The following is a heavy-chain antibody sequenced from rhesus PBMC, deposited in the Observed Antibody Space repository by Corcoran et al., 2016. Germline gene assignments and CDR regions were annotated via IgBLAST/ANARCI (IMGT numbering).Heavy chain of an antibody. CDR2: ISGSSGST. Sequence: QVQLQESGPGLVKPSETLSLTCAVPGGSVSSSNWWSWIRPLPGTGLDGIGYISGSSGSTYYNPSLKSRVTISTDTSKNQFSLKLSSVTAADTAVYYCARGVGSSWPIQNWYFDLWGPGTPITISS. CDR1: GGSVSSSNW. D-gene: IGHD4-29*01. CDR3: ARGVGSSWPIQNWYFDL. J-gene: IGHJ2*01. V-gene: IGHV4-65*01.